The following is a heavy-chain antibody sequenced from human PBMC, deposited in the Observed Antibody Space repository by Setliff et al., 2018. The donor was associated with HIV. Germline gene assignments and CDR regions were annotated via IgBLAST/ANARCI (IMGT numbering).Heavy chain of an antibody. J-gene: IGHJ6*02. Sequence: GGSLRLSCAASGFTFSSYEMNWVRQAPGKGLEWVSYISSSGSTIYYADSVKGRFTISRDNAKNSLYLQMNSLRAEDTAVYYCAICGYRAVAGIYHYYGMDVWGQGTTVTISS. CDR2: ISSSGSTI. CDR3: AICGYRAVAGIYHYYGMDV. D-gene: IGHD6-19*01. V-gene: IGHV3-48*03. CDR1: GFTFSSYE.